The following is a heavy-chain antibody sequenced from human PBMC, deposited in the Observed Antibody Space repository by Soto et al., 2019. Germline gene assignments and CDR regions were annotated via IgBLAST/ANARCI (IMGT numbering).Heavy chain of an antibody. CDR3: ARGGYSSSLGSGFFDY. CDR2: INHSGST. J-gene: IGHJ4*02. D-gene: IGHD6-13*01. V-gene: IGHV4-34*01. Sequence: QVQLQQWGAGLLKPSETLSLTCAVYGGSFSGYYWSWIRQPPGKGLEWIGEINHSGSTNYNPSLKRRVTISVDTSKNQFSLRLSSVPAADTAVYYCARGGYSSSLGSGFFDYWGQGTLVTVSS. CDR1: GGSFSGYY.